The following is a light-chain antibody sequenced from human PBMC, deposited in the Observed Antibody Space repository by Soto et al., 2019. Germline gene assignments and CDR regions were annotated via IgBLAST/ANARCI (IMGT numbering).Light chain of an antibody. V-gene: IGKV3-20*01. CDR1: QPFTAGY. CDR3: QQYGSSRT. CDR2: GAS. Sequence: EIVLTQSPGPFLFSQGKRPPLSSGASQPFTAGYLAWYQKKRGQAPRLLIYGASSRATGIPDRFSGSGSGTDFTLTISRLEPEDFAVYYCQQYGSSRTFGQGTKVEIK. J-gene: IGKJ1*01.